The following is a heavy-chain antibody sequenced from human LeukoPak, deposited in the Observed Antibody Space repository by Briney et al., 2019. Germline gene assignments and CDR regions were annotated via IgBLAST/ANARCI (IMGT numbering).Heavy chain of an antibody. D-gene: IGHD2/OR15-2a*01. J-gene: IGHJ6*02. V-gene: IGHV1-2*02. CDR2: INPNSGGT. Sequence: ASVEVSRKASGYTFTGYYMHWVRQAPGQGLEWMGWINPNSGGTNYAQKFQGRVTMTRDTSISTAYMELSRLRSDDTAVYYCARGVSITYYYGMDVWGQGTTVTVSS. CDR1: GYTFTGYY. CDR3: ARGVSITYYYGMDV.